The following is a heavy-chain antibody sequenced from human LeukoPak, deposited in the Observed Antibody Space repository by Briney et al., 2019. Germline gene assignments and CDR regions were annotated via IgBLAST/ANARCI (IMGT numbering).Heavy chain of an antibody. CDR1: GFTFSSYS. V-gene: IGHV3-48*01. D-gene: IGHD5-12*01. J-gene: IGHJ4*02. CDR3: AKAAIVATARYYFDY. Sequence: GGSLRLSCAASGFTFSSYSMNWVRQAPGKGLEWVSYISSSSSTIYYADSVKGRFTISRDNSKNTLYLQMNSLRAEDTAVYYCAKAAIVATARYYFDYWGQGTLVTVSS. CDR2: ISSSSSTI.